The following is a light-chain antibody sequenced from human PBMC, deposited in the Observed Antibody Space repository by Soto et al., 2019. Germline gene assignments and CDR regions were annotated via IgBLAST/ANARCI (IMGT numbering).Light chain of an antibody. Sequence: QSALTQPASVSGSPGQSITISCTGSSSDVGAYNYVSWYQQYPGKSPKLVIFEVSLRPAGVSIRFSGSKAGNTASLTISGLQPEDEADYYCSSFKGTNSFVFGTGTKLTVL. V-gene: IGLV2-14*01. CDR3: SSFKGTNSFV. CDR1: SSDVGAYNY. J-gene: IGLJ1*01. CDR2: EVS.